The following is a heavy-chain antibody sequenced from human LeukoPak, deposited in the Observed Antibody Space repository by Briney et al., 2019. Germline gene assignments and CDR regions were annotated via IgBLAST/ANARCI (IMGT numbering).Heavy chain of an antibody. CDR1: GFTFSSYA. V-gene: IGHV3-30*01. D-gene: IGHD6-13*01. CDR2: ISYDGSNK. Sequence: QPGRSLRLSCAASGFTFSSYAMHWVRQAPGKGLEWVAVISYDGSNKYYADSVKGRFTISRDNSMNTLYLQMNSLRAEDTAVYYCARAPYSSSWHYFDYWGQGTPVTVSS. CDR3: ARAPYSSSWHYFDY. J-gene: IGHJ4*02.